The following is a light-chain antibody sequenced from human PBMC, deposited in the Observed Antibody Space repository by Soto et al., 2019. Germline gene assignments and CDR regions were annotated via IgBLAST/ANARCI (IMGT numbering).Light chain of an antibody. CDR1: SSNIGSNT. Sequence: HSVLTQRPSDPRAPGQRAHTSCSGSSSNIGSNTVNSYRQLPGPAPKLLIYGNSQRPSGVPDRFSGSKTGSSASLAISRLRSEDDVDDYCGAWQDGLNCGYVFGSGTKVTVL. V-gene: IGLV1-44*01. CDR3: GAWQDGLNCGYV. J-gene: IGLJ1*01. CDR2: GNS.